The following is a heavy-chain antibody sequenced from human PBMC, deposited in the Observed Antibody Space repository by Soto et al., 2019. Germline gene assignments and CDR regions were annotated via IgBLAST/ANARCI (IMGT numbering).Heavy chain of an antibody. Sequence: SETLSLTCTVSGGSISSGGYYWSWIRQHPGKGLEWIGYIYYSGSTYYNPSLKSRVTISVDTSKNQFSLKLNSVTAADTAVYYCARENYGSGSYWGQGTLVTVSS. J-gene: IGHJ4*02. D-gene: IGHD3-10*01. CDR1: GGSISSGGYY. CDR2: IYYSGST. CDR3: ARENYGSGSY. V-gene: IGHV4-31*03.